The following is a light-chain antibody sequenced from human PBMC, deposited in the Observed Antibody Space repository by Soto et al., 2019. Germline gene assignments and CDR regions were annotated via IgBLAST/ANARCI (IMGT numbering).Light chain of an antibody. CDR1: SSDVGTYNL. Sequence: QSALTQPASVSGSLGQSITISCTGTSSDVGTYNLVSWYRQHPGKAPKLMIYEDIRRPSGVSNRFSASKSGSTASLTISGLQAEDEADYYCCSYAGSGTDNYVFGSGTKVTVL. J-gene: IGLJ1*01. CDR2: EDI. CDR3: CSYAGSGTDNYV. V-gene: IGLV2-23*01.